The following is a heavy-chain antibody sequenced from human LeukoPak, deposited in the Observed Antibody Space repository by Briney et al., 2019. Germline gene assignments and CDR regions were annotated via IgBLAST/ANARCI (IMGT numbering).Heavy chain of an antibody. D-gene: IGHD3-22*01. J-gene: IGHJ4*02. Sequence: PGGSLRLSCAASGFTFSNHWMHWVRQTPEKGLVWVSNISPDGSRTDYADSVKGRFIISRDNAKNSLFLQMSSLRVEDTAVYYCARDGVRGSYDHSHFDYWGQGILVTVAS. CDR3: ARDGVRGSYDHSHFDY. CDR2: ISPDGSRT. CDR1: GFTFSNHW. V-gene: IGHV3-74*01.